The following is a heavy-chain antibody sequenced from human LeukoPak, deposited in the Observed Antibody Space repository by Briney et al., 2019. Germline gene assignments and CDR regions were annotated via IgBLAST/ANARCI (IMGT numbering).Heavy chain of an antibody. D-gene: IGHD2-15*01. CDR2: FNPNRGDT. J-gene: IGHJ5*02. Sequence: ASVKVSCRASGYILTDFYMHWVRPAPGQGVEGMGWFNPNRGDTNYAQRFQGRVTMPRDTSISTVYMELRRLRYDDTAAYYCARGPLEYCSGGTCYSGRNWFDPWGQGTLVTVSS. CDR3: ARGPLEYCSGGTCYSGRNWFDP. V-gene: IGHV1-2*02. CDR1: GYILTDFY.